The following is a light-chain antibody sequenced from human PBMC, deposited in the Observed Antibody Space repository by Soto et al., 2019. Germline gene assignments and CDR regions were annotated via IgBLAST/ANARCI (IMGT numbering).Light chain of an antibody. CDR3: QQGYNFPRA. V-gene: IGKV1-12*01. CDR1: QPISSW. CDR2: PAS. Sequence: DIQMTQSPSSISASVGDRVTITCRASQPISSWLAWYQQVPGQAPYLLIYPASTLQSGVTSRFSGSGSGTDFTLTINSLQPEDFATYFCQQGYNFPRAFGQGTKVDIK. J-gene: IGKJ1*01.